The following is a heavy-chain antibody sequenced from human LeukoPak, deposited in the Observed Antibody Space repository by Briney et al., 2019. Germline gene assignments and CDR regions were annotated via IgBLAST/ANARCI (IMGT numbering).Heavy chain of an antibody. Sequence: GGSLRLSCAASGFTFRSYNMHWVRQAPGKGMEYVSTISSNGGSTDYANSVKGRFTISRDNSKNTLYLQMGSLRAEDMAVYYCARDGYISAAFDYWGQGALVTVSS. D-gene: IGHD2-2*02. CDR1: GFTFRSYN. CDR3: ARDGYISAAFDY. V-gene: IGHV3-64*01. J-gene: IGHJ4*02. CDR2: ISSNGGST.